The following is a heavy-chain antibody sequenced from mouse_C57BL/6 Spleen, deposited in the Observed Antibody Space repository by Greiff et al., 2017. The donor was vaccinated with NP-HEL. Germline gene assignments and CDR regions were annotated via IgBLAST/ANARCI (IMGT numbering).Heavy chain of an antibody. CDR1: GFTFSDYG. V-gene: IGHV5-17*01. Sequence: EVMLVESGGGLVKPGGSLKLSCAASGFTFSDYGMHWVRQAPEKGLEWVAYISSGSSTIYYADTVKGRFTISRDNAKNTLFLQMTSLRSEDTAMYYCARPITTVAAPYFDYWGQGTTLTVSS. J-gene: IGHJ2*01. CDR3: ARPITTVAAPYFDY. CDR2: ISSGSSTI. D-gene: IGHD1-1*01.